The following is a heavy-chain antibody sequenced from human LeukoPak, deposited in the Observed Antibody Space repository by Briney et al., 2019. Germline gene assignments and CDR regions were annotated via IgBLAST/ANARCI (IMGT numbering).Heavy chain of an antibody. J-gene: IGHJ6*02. V-gene: IGHV1-18*01. D-gene: IGHD6-13*01. Sequence: ASVKVSCKASGYTFTSYGISWVRQAPGQGLEWMGWISAYNGNTNYAQKLQGRVTMTTDTSTSTAYMELRSLRSDDTAVYYCARSLEYSSSWYSYYYYGMDVWGQGTTVTVSS. CDR2: ISAYNGNT. CDR3: ARSLEYSSSWYSYYYYGMDV. CDR1: GYTFTSYG.